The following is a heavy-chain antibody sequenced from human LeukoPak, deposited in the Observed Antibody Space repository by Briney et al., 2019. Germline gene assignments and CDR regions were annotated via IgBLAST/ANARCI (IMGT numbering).Heavy chain of an antibody. J-gene: IGHJ4*02. CDR2: IYPGDSDT. D-gene: IGHD4-17*01. CDR1: GYSFSICW. CDR3: ARHSSWSSVTTPFDY. V-gene: IGHV5-51*01. Sequence: GESLKISCEGSGYSFSICWIGWVRQMPGKGLEWMGIIYPGDSDTRYSPSFQGQVTISADKSISTAYLQWSSLEASDTAIYYCARHSSWSSVTTPFDYWGQGTLVTVSS.